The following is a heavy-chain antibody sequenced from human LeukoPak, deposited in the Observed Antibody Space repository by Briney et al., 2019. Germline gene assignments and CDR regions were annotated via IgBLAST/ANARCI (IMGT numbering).Heavy chain of an antibody. V-gene: IGHV4-34*01. CDR3: ARGSWYDVGYFDY. CDR2: INHSGST. Sequence: SETLSLTCAVYSGSFSGYYWSWIRQPPGKGLEWIGEINHSGSTNYNPSLKSRVTISVDTSKNQFSLKLSSVTAADMAVYYCARGSWYDVGYFDYWGQGTLVTVSS. D-gene: IGHD1-1*01. J-gene: IGHJ4*02. CDR1: SGSFSGYY.